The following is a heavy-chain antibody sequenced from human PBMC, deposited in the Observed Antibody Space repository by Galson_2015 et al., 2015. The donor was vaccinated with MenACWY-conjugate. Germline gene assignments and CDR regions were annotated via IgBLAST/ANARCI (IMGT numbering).Heavy chain of an antibody. J-gene: IGHJ6*02. D-gene: IGHD5-24*01. CDR1: GFTFSSNW. V-gene: IGHV3-7*03. Sequence: SLRLSCAASGFTFSSNWMSWVCQAPGKGLEWVANINQDGSEKYYVDSMKGRFTISRDDAKNSLYLQMNSLRAEDTAVYYCARLPAGSEIRYFYGMDVWGQGTPVTVSS. CDR3: ARLPAGSEIRYFYGMDV. CDR2: INQDGSEK.